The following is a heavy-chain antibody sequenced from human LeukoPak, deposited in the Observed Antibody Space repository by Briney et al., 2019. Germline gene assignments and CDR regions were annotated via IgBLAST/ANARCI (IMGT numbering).Heavy chain of an antibody. CDR2: INPKSGGT. CDR3: ARVDDPYEGIDL. J-gene: IGHJ5*02. Sequence: GASVKVSCQPSLYTFTGYFMHWVRPAPGQGLEWMGWINPKSGGTNYAQKFQGRVTLTRDTSLSTAYMEVSRLRSDGTAVYYCARVDDPYEGIDLWGQGTLVTVSS. V-gene: IGHV1-2*02. D-gene: IGHD3-22*01. CDR1: LYTFTGYF.